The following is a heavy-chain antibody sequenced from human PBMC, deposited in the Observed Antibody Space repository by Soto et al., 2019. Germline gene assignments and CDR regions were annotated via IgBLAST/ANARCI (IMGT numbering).Heavy chain of an antibody. CDR1: GGSFTGYY. CDR2: VKDGGFT. D-gene: IGHD5-12*01. Sequence: QVQLQQWGAGLLKPSETLSLTCAVNGGSFTGYYWSWVRQPPGKGLEGIGEVKDGGFTNYSPSLRSRVTRSSDAHEKQFYRQVTSVTAADTAVYYCTRGQEGVVASHWDQGTLVTGS. V-gene: IGHV4-34*01. J-gene: IGHJ4*02. CDR3: TRGQEGVVASH.